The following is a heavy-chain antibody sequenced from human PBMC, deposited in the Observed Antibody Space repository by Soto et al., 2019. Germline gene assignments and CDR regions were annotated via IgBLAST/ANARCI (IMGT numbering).Heavy chain of an antibody. V-gene: IGHV3-53*01. Sequence: EVQLVESGGGLIQPGGSLRLSCAASGITVSSNYMSWVRQAPGKGLDWVSVIYSGGSTYYADSVKGRFTISRDNSKNTLYIQMNSLRAEDTAVYYCARDLTYGYNFFGFDYWGQGTLVTVSS. J-gene: IGHJ4*02. CDR1: GITVSSNY. D-gene: IGHD5-12*01. CDR2: IYSGGST. CDR3: ARDLTYGYNFFGFDY.